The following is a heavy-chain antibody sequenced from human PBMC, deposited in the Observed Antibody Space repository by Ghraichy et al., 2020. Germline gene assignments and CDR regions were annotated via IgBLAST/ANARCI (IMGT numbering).Heavy chain of an antibody. D-gene: IGHD3-16*01. Sequence: SQTLSLTCTVSGGSINNYYWSWIRQPPGKGLEWIGFIYYSGGANYNPSLKSRATISVDASMTQFSLWLSSVTAADTAVYYCARDRPVCGPGGVDVWGQGTTCPVSS. V-gene: IGHV4-59*01. CDR2: IYYSGGA. CDR3: ARDRPVCGPGGVDV. CDR1: GGSINNYY. J-gene: IGHJ6*02.